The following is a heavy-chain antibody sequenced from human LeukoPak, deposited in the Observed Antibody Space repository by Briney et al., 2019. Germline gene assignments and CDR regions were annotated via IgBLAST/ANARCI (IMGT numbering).Heavy chain of an antibody. V-gene: IGHV3-21*01. J-gene: IGHJ6*02. Sequence: GGSLRLSCAASGFTFSSYSMNWVRQAPGKGLEWVTSISSSSSYIYYADSVKGRFTISRDNAKNSLYLQMNSLRAEDTAVYYCARDRSPYYDSSCYYRLPFYYYYYGMDVWGQGTTVTVSS. CDR2: ISSSSSYI. D-gene: IGHD3-22*01. CDR1: GFTFSSYS. CDR3: ARDRSPYYDSSCYYRLPFYYYYYGMDV.